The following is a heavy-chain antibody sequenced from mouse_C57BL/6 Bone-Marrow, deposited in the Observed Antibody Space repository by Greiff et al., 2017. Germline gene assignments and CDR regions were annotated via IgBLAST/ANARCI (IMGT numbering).Heavy chain of an antibody. CDR3: ARSGSGPAWFAY. D-gene: IGHD3-2*02. J-gene: IGHJ3*01. V-gene: IGHV1-81*01. CDR2: IYPRSGNT. Sequence: QVQLQQSGAELARPGASVKLSCKASGYTFTSYGISWVKQRTGQGLEWIGEIYPRSGNTYYNEKFKGKATLTADKSSSTAYMELRSLTSEDSAVYFGARSGSGPAWFAYWGQGTLVTVSA. CDR1: GYTFTSYG.